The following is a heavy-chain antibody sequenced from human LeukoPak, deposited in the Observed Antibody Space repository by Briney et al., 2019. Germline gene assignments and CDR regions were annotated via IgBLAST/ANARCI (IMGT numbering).Heavy chain of an antibody. CDR1: GYTFTGYY. D-gene: IGHD3-22*01. J-gene: IGHJ4*02. V-gene: IGHV1-2*02. CDR2: INPNSGGT. Sequence: ASVKVSCKASGYTFTGYYMHWVRQAPGQGLEWMGWINPNSGGTNYAQKFQGRVTMTRDTSISTAYMELSRLRSDDTAVYYCARQRTYYYDSSGYYIAGAAWEFDYWGQGTLVTVSS. CDR3: ARQRTYYYDSSGYYIAGAAWEFDY.